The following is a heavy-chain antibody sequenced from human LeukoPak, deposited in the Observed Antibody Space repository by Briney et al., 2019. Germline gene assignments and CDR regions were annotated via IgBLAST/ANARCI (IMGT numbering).Heavy chain of an antibody. V-gene: IGHV4-39*01. CDR3: ARHSLNNYGSYY. J-gene: IGHJ4*02. CDR1: GFIFSSYW. Sequence: GSLRLSCAASGFIFSSYWMSWVRQPPGKGLEWIGSIHYDGNTYYKPSLKSRVTISVDTSKIQFSLRLSSATAADMATYYCARHSLNNYGSYYWGQGTLITVSS. D-gene: IGHD5-24*01. CDR2: IHYDGNT.